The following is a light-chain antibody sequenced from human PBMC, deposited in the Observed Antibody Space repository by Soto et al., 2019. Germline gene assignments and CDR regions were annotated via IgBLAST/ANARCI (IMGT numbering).Light chain of an antibody. Sequence: TVSTQPPDSLSVYLREGATSSCNSTQSVLYSSNNKNYLGWYQQKPGQPPKVLIYWASTRESGVPDRFSGSGSGTDFTLTISSLQAEDVAVYSCQQHYSTPRTFGGGTKVDIK. V-gene: IGKV4-1*01. CDR3: QQHYSTPRT. J-gene: IGKJ4*01. CDR1: QSVLYSSNNKNY. CDR2: WAS.